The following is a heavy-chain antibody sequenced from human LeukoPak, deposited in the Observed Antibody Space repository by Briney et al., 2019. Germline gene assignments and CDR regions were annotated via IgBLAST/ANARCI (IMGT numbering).Heavy chain of an antibody. Sequence: GASVKVSCKASGYTFTGYYMHWVRQAPGQGVEWMGWINPNSGGTNYAQKFQGWVTMTRDTSISTAYMELSRLRSDDTAVYYCARNPPVSSSWIAFDCWGQGTLVTVSS. D-gene: IGHD6-13*01. V-gene: IGHV1-2*04. CDR3: ARNPPVSSSWIAFDC. J-gene: IGHJ4*02. CDR2: INPNSGGT. CDR1: GYTFTGYY.